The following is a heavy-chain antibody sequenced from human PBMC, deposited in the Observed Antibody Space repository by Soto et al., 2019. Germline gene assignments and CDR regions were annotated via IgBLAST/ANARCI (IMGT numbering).Heavy chain of an antibody. V-gene: IGHV4-4*07. CDR3: ARERREEIHDGYDIDY. Sequence: QVQLQESGPGLVKPSETLSLTCTVSGGSISDYYWSWIRQPAGKGLEWIGRIYTSGSTDYNPSLKSRVTISIDTFKNQFYLKLTSMTAADTAVYYCARERREEIHDGYDIDYWGQGTLVTVSS. D-gene: IGHD5-12*01. CDR2: IYTSGST. J-gene: IGHJ4*02. CDR1: GGSISDYY.